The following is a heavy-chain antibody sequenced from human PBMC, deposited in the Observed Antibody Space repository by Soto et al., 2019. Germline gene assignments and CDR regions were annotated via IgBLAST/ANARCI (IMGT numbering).Heavy chain of an antibody. D-gene: IGHD3-9*01. CDR1: GFTFSSYW. J-gene: IGHJ4*02. Sequence: EVQLVESGGGLVQPGGSLRLSCAASGFTFSSYWMHWVRQAPGKGLVWVSRINSDGSSTSYADSVKGRFTISRDNAKNTLYLQMNSLRAEDTSVYYCASNEVRYFDWDQYYFDYWCQGTLVTVSS. CDR2: INSDGSST. V-gene: IGHV3-74*01. CDR3: ASNEVRYFDWDQYYFDY.